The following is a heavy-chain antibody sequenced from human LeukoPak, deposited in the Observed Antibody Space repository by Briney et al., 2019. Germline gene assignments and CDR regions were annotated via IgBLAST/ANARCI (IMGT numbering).Heavy chain of an antibody. CDR3: ARGLFGGFAAAPFDH. J-gene: IGHJ4*02. CDR2: IIPMLGKT. D-gene: IGHD2-2*01. V-gene: IGHV1-69*04. CDR1: GGTFDNYA. Sequence: GPSVKVSCKASGGTFDNYAVNWVREAPGLGLEWMGRIIPMLGKTNSAQKFQDRVTFTADKSTGTAYMELTHLRPDDTAVYFCARGLFGGFAAAPFDHWGQGTLVTVSP.